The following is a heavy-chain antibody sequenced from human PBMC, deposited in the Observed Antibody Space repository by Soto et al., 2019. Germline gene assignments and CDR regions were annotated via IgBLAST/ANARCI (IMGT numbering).Heavy chain of an antibody. J-gene: IGHJ3*01. V-gene: IGHV3-23*01. CDR2: ISGSLDSA. CDR1: GFSFRDYP. CDR3: AKDSGLPVFGGLIHDFDF. D-gene: IGHD3-3*01. Sequence: EVRLLDSGVGLGQPGGSLRLSSAASGFSFRDYPMSCVRQAPGKGLECVSTISGSLDSALYADSVKGRLTISRDTSNNTLYLQMNSLRAEDTAVYFWAKDSGLPVFGGLIHDFDFWGQGTLVTVSS.